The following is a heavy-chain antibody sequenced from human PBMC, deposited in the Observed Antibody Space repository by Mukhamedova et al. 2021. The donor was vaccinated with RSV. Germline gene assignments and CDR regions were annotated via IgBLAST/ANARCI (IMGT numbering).Heavy chain of an antibody. CDR3: ARDLRSGYYYMDV. V-gene: IGHV3-21*01. D-gene: IGHD3-10*01. Sequence: SSYIYYADSVKGRFTISRDNAKNSLYLQMNSLRAEDTAVYYCARDLRSGYYYMDVCGQGTTVTVSS. CDR2: SSYI. J-gene: IGHJ6*03.